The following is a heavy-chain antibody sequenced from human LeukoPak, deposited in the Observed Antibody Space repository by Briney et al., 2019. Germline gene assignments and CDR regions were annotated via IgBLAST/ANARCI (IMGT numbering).Heavy chain of an antibody. J-gene: IGHJ6*03. CDR3: ARGQVVVVAATRGNYYYMDV. V-gene: IGHV1-69*06. CDR2: IIPIFGTA. Sequence: SVKVSCKASGYTFTSYGISWVRQAPGQGLEWMGGIIPIFGTANYAQKFQGRVTITADKSTSTAYMELSSLRSEDTAVYYCARGQVVVVAATRGNYYYMDVWGKGTTVTVSS. CDR1: GYTFTSYG. D-gene: IGHD2-15*01.